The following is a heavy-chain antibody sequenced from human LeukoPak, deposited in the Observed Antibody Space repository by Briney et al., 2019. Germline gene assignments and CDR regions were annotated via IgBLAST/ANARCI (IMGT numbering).Heavy chain of an antibody. J-gene: IGHJ4*02. CDR1: GGSFNGYY. CDR2: INHSGST. V-gene: IGHV4-34*01. D-gene: IGHD5-24*01. Sequence: PSETLSLTCAISGGSFNGYYWSWIRQPPGRGLEWIGEINHSGSTNYNPSLKSRVTISVDTSKNQFSLKLSSVTAADTAVYYCARVKRWLRNPYYFDYWGQGTLVTVSS. CDR3: ARVKRWLRNPYYFDY.